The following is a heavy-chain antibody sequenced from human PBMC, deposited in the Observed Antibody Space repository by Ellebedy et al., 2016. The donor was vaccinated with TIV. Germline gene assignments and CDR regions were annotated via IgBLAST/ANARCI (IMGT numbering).Heavy chain of an antibody. CDR3: AKRMGGTTWSIDY. CDR2: ISGSGGST. Sequence: PGGSLRLSCAASGFRFGSYDMNWVRQAPGKGLEWVAVISGSGGSTYYADSVKGRFTISRDNAKNTVYLQMNSLRVEDTAVYYCAKRMGGTTWSIDYWGQGTLLSVSS. V-gene: IGHV3-23*01. D-gene: IGHD1-26*01. J-gene: IGHJ4*02. CDR1: GFRFGSYD.